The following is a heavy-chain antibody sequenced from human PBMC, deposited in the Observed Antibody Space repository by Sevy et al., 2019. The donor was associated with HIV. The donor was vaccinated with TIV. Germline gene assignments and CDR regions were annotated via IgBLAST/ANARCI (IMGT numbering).Heavy chain of an antibody. J-gene: IGHJ4*02. CDR1: GFTFSSYS. D-gene: IGHD3-22*01. CDR2: ISSSSSTI. V-gene: IGHV3-48*02. CDR3: ARDDYYDSSGYSLDY. Sequence: GGSLRLSCAASGFTFSSYSMNWVRQAPGKGLEWVSYISSSSSTIYYANSVKGRFTISRDNAKNSLYLQMNSLRDEDTAVYYCARDDYYDSSGYSLDYWGQGTLVTVSS.